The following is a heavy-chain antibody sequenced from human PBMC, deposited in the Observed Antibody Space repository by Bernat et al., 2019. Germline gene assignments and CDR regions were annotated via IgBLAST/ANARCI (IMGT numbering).Heavy chain of an antibody. V-gene: IGHV6-1*01. D-gene: IGHD6-19*01. J-gene: IGHJ3*02. Sequence: QVQLQQSGPGLVKPSQTLSLTCAISGDSVSSNSAAWNWIRQSPSRGLEWLGRTYYRSKWYNDYAVSVKSRMTINPDTSKNQFSLQLNSVTPEDTAVYYCAREGFEQWLVPDAFDIWGQGTMVTVSS. CDR2: TYYRSKWYN. CDR1: GDSVSSNSAA. CDR3: AREGFEQWLVPDAFDI.